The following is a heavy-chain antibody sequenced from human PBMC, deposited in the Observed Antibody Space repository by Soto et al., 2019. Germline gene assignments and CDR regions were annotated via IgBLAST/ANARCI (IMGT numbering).Heavy chain of an antibody. CDR2: IRGKANSYAT. CDR1: GFTFSGSA. V-gene: IGHV3-73*01. J-gene: IGHJ5*02. CDR3: TRQEYCSSTSCYYSWFDP. D-gene: IGHD2-2*01. Sequence: GGSLRLSCAASGFTFSGSAMHWVRQASGKGLEWVGRIRGKANSYATAYAASVKGRFTISRDDSKNTAYLQMNSLKTEDTAVYYCTRQEYCSSTSCYYSWFDPWGQGTLVTVSS.